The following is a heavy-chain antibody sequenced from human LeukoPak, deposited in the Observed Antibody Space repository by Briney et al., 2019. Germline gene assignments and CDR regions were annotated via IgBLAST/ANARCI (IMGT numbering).Heavy chain of an antibody. CDR3: ARLRGYCSSTSCSVYYYYCYMDV. Sequence: PGGSLRLSCAASGFTFSDYYMSWIRQAPGKGLEWVSYISSSGSTIYYADSVKGRFTISRDNAKNSLYLQMNSLRAEDTAVYYCARLRGYCSSTSCSVYYYYCYMDVWGKGTTVTVSS. CDR2: ISSSGSTI. D-gene: IGHD2-2*01. V-gene: IGHV3-11*01. CDR1: GFTFSDYY. J-gene: IGHJ6*03.